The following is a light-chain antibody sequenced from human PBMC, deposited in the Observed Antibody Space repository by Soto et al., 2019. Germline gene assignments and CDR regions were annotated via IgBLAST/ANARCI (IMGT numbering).Light chain of an antibody. J-gene: IGLJ1*01. CDR3: SSYTSRSTHV. Sequence: QSALTQPASVSVSPGQSITISCTGTSSDFGGYNYVSWYQQHPGKAPKLMIYDVSNRPSGVSNRFSGYKSGNTASLTISGLQAEDEADYYCSSYTSRSTHVLGTGTKLTVL. V-gene: IGLV2-14*01. CDR2: DVS. CDR1: SSDFGGYNY.